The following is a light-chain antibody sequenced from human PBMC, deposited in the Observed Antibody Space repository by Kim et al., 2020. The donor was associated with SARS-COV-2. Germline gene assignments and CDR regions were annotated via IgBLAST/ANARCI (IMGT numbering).Light chain of an antibody. CDR1: QSVADNH. V-gene: IGKV3-20*01. Sequence: LSPGGRVILSCRASQSVADNHLAWFQQEPGQAPRLLIYGTSSRATGIPDRFSGSGSGTDFTLTISRLEPEDSAVYYCQQYDRPPYTFGQGTKLEI. J-gene: IGKJ2*01. CDR2: GTS. CDR3: QQYDRPPYT.